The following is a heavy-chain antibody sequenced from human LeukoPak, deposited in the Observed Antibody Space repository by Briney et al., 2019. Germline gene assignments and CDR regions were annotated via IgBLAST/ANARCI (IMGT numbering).Heavy chain of an antibody. Sequence: GGSLRLSCAASGFTFSSYSMNWVRQAPGKGLEWVSYISSSSSTIYYADSVKGRFTISRDNAKNSLYLQMNSLRAEDTAVYYCARTDYSDYAPPYDAFDIWGQGTMVTVSS. CDR1: GFTFSSYS. V-gene: IGHV3-48*01. J-gene: IGHJ3*02. D-gene: IGHD4-11*01. CDR3: ARTDYSDYAPPYDAFDI. CDR2: ISSSSSTI.